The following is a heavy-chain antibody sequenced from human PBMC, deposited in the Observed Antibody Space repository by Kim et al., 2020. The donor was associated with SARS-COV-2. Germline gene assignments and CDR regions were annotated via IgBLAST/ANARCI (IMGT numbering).Heavy chain of an antibody. Sequence: GGSLRLSCAASGFTFSSYAMSWVRQAPGKGLEWVSAISGSGGSTYYADSVKGRFTISRDNSKNTLYLQMNSLRAEDTAVYYCAKDSGNPTDLYYYYGMDVWGQGTTVTVSS. J-gene: IGHJ6*02. V-gene: IGHV3-23*01. CDR1: GFTFSSYA. CDR3: AKDSGNPTDLYYYYGMDV. D-gene: IGHD4-4*01. CDR2: ISGSGGST.